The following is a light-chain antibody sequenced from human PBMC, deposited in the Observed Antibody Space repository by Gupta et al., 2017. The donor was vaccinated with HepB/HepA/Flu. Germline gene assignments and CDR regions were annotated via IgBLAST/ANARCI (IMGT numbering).Light chain of an antibody. Sequence: QSGLTQPPSVSGAPGQRVTIFCPGSSSNIGAHYDVHWYQQLPKTAPKLLIYDNNRRPSGVPDRFSGSTSGTSASLAITGLQTEDAADYYCQSFDTSLSSVVFGGGTKLTVL. V-gene: IGLV1-40*01. J-gene: IGLJ2*01. CDR1: SSNIGAHYD. CDR2: DNN. CDR3: QSFDTSLSSVV.